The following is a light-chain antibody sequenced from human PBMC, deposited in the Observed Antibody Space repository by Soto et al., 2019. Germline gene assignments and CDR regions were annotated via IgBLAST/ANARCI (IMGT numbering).Light chain of an antibody. CDR1: IRFATY. CDR2: GAS. Sequence: EIVLTQSPGTLSCSPGEKAPFSCGPSIRFATYLAWYRRNPGKAPRLLIYGASSRATGIPDRFSGSGSGTEFTLTISSLQPDDFATYYCQQYNSYPLTFGGGTKVEIK. J-gene: IGKJ4*01. V-gene: IGKV3-20*01. CDR3: QQYNSYPLT.